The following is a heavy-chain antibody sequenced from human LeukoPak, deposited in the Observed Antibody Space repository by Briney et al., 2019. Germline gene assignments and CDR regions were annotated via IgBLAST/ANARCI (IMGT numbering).Heavy chain of an antibody. D-gene: IGHD3-16*01. CDR3: ARRFARSWYFDL. CDR1: NGSISSYY. Sequence: SETLSLTCTVSNGSISSYYWIWIRQPPGKGLEWIGSIYCSGTTKYHPSLKSRVAISVDTSKEQFSLMLTSVTAADTAIYYCARRFARSWYFDLWGRGTLVTVSS. CDR2: IYCSGTT. V-gene: IGHV4-59*08. J-gene: IGHJ2*01.